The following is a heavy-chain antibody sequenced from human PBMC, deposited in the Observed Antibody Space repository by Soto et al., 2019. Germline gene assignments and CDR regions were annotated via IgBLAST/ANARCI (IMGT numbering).Heavy chain of an antibody. Sequence: ASVKVSCKASGYTFTSYGISWVRQAPGQGLEWMGWISAYNGNTNYAQKLQGRVTMTTDTSTSTAYMELRSLRSDDTAVYYCARTKRYCSGGSCYSRYNWFDPWGQGTLVTVSS. J-gene: IGHJ5*02. D-gene: IGHD2-15*01. CDR1: GYTFTSYG. V-gene: IGHV1-18*01. CDR2: ISAYNGNT. CDR3: ARTKRYCSGGSCYSRYNWFDP.